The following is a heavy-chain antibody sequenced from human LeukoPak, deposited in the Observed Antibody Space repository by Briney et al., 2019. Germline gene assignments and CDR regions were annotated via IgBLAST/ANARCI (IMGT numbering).Heavy chain of an antibody. CDR1: GGSISSYY. CDR3: ARGLSKSIEAFDI. V-gene: IGHV4-59*01. Sequence: SETLSLSCAVSGGSISSYYRSWIRQPPGKGLEWIGYIYYSGSTNYNPSLQSRVTISVDTSKTQFSLKLSSVTAADTAVYYCARGLSKSIEAFDIWGQGAMVTVSS. CDR2: IYYSGST. J-gene: IGHJ3*02. D-gene: IGHD2-15*01.